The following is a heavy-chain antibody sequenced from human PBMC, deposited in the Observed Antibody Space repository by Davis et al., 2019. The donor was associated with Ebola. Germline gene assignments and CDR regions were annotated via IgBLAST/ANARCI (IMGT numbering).Heavy chain of an antibody. V-gene: IGHV4-59*01. J-gene: IGHJ6*03. CDR1: NDSLNIYY. CDR2: IHYSGST. CDR3: ARAPVGYYIDV. Sequence: PSETLSLTCTVSNDSLNIYYWAWIRQPPGKGLEWVGFIHYSGSTSYKSSLQSRLTMAVDRSKNQFSLRLSSVTAADSAVYYCARAPVGYYIDVWSKGTTVTVS.